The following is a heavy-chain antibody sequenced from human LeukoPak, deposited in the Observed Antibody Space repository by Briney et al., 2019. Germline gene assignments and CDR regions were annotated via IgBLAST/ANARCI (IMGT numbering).Heavy chain of an antibody. CDR2: ISGRGDST. Sequence: TGGSLRLSCAASGFTFSRYWMSWVRQAPGKGLDWVSAISGRGDSTYYADSVKGRFTISRDNSKNTLYLQMNSLRVEDTAVYYCAKGDSSYYYYMDVWGKGTTVTVSS. CDR1: GFTFSRYW. J-gene: IGHJ6*03. V-gene: IGHV3-23*01. D-gene: IGHD3-22*01. CDR3: AKGDSSYYYYMDV.